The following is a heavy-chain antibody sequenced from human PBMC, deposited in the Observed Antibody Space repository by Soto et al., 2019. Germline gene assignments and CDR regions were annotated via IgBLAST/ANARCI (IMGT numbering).Heavy chain of an antibody. V-gene: IGHV4-31*03. CDR1: GGSISSGGYY. CDR3: ARDGKAGYSGYDGAGAFDI. D-gene: IGHD5-12*01. CDR2: IYYSGST. J-gene: IGHJ3*02. Sequence: SETLSLTCTVSGGSISSGGYYWSWIRQHPGKGLEWIGYIYYSGSTYYNPSLKSRVTISVDTSKNQFSLKLSSVTAADTAVYYCARDGKAGYSGYDGAGAFDIWGQGTMVTVSS.